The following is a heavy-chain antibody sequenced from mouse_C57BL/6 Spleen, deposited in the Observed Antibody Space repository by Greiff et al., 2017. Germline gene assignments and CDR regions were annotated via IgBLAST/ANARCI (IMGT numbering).Heavy chain of an antibody. J-gene: IGHJ2*01. D-gene: IGHD2-10*01. V-gene: IGHV1-75*01. CDR2: IFPGSGST. Sequence: QVQLQQSGPELVKPGASVKISCKASGYTFTDYYINWVKQRPGQGLEWIGWIFPGSGSTYYNEKFKGKATLTVDKSSSTAYMLLSSLTSEDSAVYFCARSSYGNYPYYFDYWGQGTTLTVSS. CDR3: ARSSYGNYPYYFDY. CDR1: GYTFTDYY.